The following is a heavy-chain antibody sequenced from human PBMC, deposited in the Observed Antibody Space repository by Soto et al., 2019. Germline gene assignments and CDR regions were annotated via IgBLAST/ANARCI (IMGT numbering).Heavy chain of an antibody. CDR2: INPSGGST. D-gene: IGHD4-17*01. V-gene: IGHV1-46*01. CDR1: GYTFTSYY. J-gene: IGHJ6*02. CDR3: ARDLRSHYYGDYYYYGMDV. Sequence: QVQLVQSGAEVKKPGASVKVSCKASGYTFTSYYMHWVRQAPGQGLEWMGIINPSGGSTSYAQKFQGRVTMTRDTSTSTVYMELSSLRSDDTAVYYCARDLRSHYYGDYYYYGMDVWGQGTTVTVSS.